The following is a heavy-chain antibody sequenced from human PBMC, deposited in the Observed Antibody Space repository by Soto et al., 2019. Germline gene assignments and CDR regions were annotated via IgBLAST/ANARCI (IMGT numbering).Heavy chain of an antibody. Sequence: GEAWKNCWKGSGYSFTSCWISGGRQMPGKVLEWMGRIDPSDSYTNYSPSFQGHVTISADKSISTAYLQWSSLKASDTAMYYCSRVENQLLFGYHYYGHAVSGQRTTDPVSS. CDR2: IDPSDSYT. V-gene: IGHV5-10-1*01. CDR1: GYSFTSCW. D-gene: IGHD2-2*01. CDR3: SRVENQLLFGYHYYGHAV. J-gene: IGHJ6*02.